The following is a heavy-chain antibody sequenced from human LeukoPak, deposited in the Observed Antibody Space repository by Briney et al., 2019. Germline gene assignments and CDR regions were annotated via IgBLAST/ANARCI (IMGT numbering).Heavy chain of an antibody. CDR2: ISSSGSTI. D-gene: IGHD6-13*01. J-gene: IGHJ6*02. V-gene: IGHV3-11*01. Sequence: GGSLRLSCAASGFTFSSYSMSWVRQAPGKGVEGGSYISSSGSTIYYADSVKGRFTISRDNAKNSLYLQMNSLRSDDTAVYYCARDPGRYRSSWNVLYYYYGMDVWGQGTTVTVSS. CDR1: GFTFSSYS. CDR3: ARDPGRYRSSWNVLYYYYGMDV.